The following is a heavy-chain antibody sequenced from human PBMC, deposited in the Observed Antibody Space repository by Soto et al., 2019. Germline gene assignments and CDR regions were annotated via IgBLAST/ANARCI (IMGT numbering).Heavy chain of an antibody. Sequence: GASVKVSCKASGYTFTGYYIHWVRQAPGQGLEWMGWINPNSGGTNYAQKFQGWVTMTRDTSISTAYMELSRLRSDDTAVYYCARRERYCSGGSCYYYMDVWGKGTTVTVSS. V-gene: IGHV1-2*04. J-gene: IGHJ6*03. CDR2: INPNSGGT. CDR3: ARRERYCSGGSCYYYMDV. CDR1: GYTFTGYY. D-gene: IGHD2-15*01.